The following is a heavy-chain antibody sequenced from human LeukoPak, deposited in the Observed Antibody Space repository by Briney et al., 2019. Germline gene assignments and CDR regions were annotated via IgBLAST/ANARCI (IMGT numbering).Heavy chain of an antibody. J-gene: IGHJ4*02. CDR2: IYPGDSDT. CDR1: GYSFTSYW. V-gene: IGHV5-51*01. CDR3: ARYLAHYDRSASYDY. Sequence: GESLKISCKGSGYSFTSYWIGWVRQMPGKGLEWMGIIYPGDSDTRYSPSFQGQVTISADKSISTAYLQWSSLKASDTAMYYCARYLAHYDRSASYDYWGQGTLVIVSS. D-gene: IGHD3-22*01.